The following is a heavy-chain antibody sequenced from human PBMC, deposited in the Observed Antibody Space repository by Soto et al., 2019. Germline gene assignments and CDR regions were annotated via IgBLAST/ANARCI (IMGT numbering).Heavy chain of an antibody. CDR3: ARGGGNQLGDCYDN. D-gene: IGHD2-21*02. Sequence: EVHLVESGGGLMQPGGSLRLSCAASGFTVSTYNMIWVRQAPVKGLEWVSVTYSGGSTQYADSVKGRFTVSRDNSNNTLYLETNSLRAEDTGVYYCARGGGNQLGDCYDNWGQGTLVTVSS. J-gene: IGHJ4*02. CDR1: GFTVSTYN. V-gene: IGHV3-53*05. CDR2: TYSGGST.